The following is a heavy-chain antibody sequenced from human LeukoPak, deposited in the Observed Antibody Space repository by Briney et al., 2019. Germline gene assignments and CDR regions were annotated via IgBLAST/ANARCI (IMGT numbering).Heavy chain of an antibody. J-gene: IGHJ6*03. CDR2: IYYSGST. CDR3: TRDQRSGYSGYDYYYYYYMDV. V-gene: IGHV4-39*07. D-gene: IGHD5-12*01. Sequence: SETLSLTCTVSGGSISNSSYYWGWIRQPPGKGLEWIGSIYYSGSTYYNPSLKSRVTISVDTSKNQFSLKLSSVTAADTAIYYCTRDQRSGYSGYDYYYYYYMDVWGKGTTVTVSS. CDR1: GGSISNSSYY.